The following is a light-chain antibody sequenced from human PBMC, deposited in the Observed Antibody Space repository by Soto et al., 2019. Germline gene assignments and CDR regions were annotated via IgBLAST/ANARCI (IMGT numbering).Light chain of an antibody. CDR1: NSAFGSSNL. Sequence: QSALTQPASVSGSPGQSITITCTGTNSAFGSSNLVSWYQQDPGKAPKLIIYEGSKRPSGISNRFSGSRSGNTASLTISGLRAEDEAEYYCCSLAGSDTVVFGGGTQLTVL. CDR2: EGS. J-gene: IGLJ2*01. V-gene: IGLV2-23*01. CDR3: CSLAGSDTVV.